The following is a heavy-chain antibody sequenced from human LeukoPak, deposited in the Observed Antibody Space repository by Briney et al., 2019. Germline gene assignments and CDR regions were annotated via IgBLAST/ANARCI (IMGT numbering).Heavy chain of an antibody. CDR2: ISWNSGSI. V-gene: IGHV3-9*01. CDR1: GFTFDDYA. D-gene: IGHD5-18*01. CDR3: ARERGYVDTAMVRGYHYYGMDV. Sequence: GGSLRLSCAASGFTFDDYAMHWVRQAPGEGLEWVSGISWNSGSIGYADSVKGRFTISRDNSKNTLYLQMNSLRAEDTAVYYCARERGYVDTAMVRGYHYYGMDVWGQGTTVTVSS. J-gene: IGHJ6*02.